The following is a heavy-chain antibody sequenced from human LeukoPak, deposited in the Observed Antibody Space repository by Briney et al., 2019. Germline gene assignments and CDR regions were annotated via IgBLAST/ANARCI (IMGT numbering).Heavy chain of an antibody. D-gene: IGHD6-19*01. V-gene: IGHV3-23*01. CDR3: ARDRMAGTGADYYYGMDV. J-gene: IGHJ6*02. CDR2: ISGSGGST. CDR1: GFTFSSYA. Sequence: GGSLRLSCAASGFTFSSYAMSWVRQAPGKGLEWVSAISGSGGSTYYADSVKGRFTISRDNAKNSLYLQMSSLRAEDTAVYYCARDRMAGTGADYYYGMDVWGQGTTVTVSS.